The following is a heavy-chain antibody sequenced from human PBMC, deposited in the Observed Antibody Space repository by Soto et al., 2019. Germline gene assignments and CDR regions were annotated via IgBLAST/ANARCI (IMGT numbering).Heavy chain of an antibody. Sequence: SLRLSCAASGFTFSSYGMHWVRQAPGKGLEWVAVIWYDGSNKYYADSVKGRFTISRDNSKNTLYLQMNGLRAEDTAVYYCASQLLALDYWGQGTLVTVSS. V-gene: IGHV3-33*01. D-gene: IGHD6-19*01. CDR2: IWYDGSNK. CDR1: GFTFSSYG. J-gene: IGHJ4*02. CDR3: ASQLLALDY.